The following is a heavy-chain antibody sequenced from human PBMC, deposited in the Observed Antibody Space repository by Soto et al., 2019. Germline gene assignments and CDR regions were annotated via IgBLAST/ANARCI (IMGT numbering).Heavy chain of an antibody. Sequence: GESLKISCKGSGYSFTNYWIGWVRQLPGKGLEWMGIIYPGDSDTRYSPAFQGQVTISADKSISTAYLKLSSVTAADTAVYYCASELIWFGELYYYYYGMDVWGQGTTVTVSS. CDR3: ASELIWFGELYYYYYGMDV. CDR1: GYSFTNYW. J-gene: IGHJ6*02. D-gene: IGHD3-10*01. V-gene: IGHV5-51*01. CDR2: IYPGDSDT.